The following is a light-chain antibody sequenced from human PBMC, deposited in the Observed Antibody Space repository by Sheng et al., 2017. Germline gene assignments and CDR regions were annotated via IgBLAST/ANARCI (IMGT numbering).Light chain of an antibody. CDR1: NLGNKY. V-gene: IGLV3-1*01. J-gene: IGLJ3*02. CDR3: LASASTAVV. CDR2: EDT. Sequence: SYDLTQVPSVSVSPGQTASITCSGDNLGNKYSSWYQQKPGQSPLLVIYEDTKRPSGIPDRFSGSNSGNTATLTISGTQPLDEADYYFLASASTAVVFGGGTKLTVL.